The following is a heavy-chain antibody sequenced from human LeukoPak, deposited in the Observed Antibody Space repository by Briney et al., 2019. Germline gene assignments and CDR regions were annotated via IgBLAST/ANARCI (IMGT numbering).Heavy chain of an antibody. CDR1: GFTFSDYY. Sequence: PGGSLRLSCAASGFTFSDYYTSWICQAPGKGLEWVSYISGTSTYTNYADSVKGRFAISRDNAKNSLYLQMNSLRAEDTAVYYCATSPWVAGTSGFDYWGQGTLVTVSS. D-gene: IGHD6-19*01. V-gene: IGHV3-11*03. J-gene: IGHJ4*02. CDR3: ATSPWVAGTSGFDY. CDR2: ISGTSTYT.